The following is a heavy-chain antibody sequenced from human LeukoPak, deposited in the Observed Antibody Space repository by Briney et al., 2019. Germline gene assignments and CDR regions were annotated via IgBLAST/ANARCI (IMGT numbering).Heavy chain of an antibody. J-gene: IGHJ6*02. CDR1: GGSISSYY. V-gene: IGHV4-59*01. D-gene: IGHD2/OR15-2a*01. CDR2: IYYSGST. Sequence: PSETLSLTCTVSGGSISSYYWSWIRQPPGKGLEWIGYIYYSGSTNYNPSLKSRVTISVDTSKNQFSLKLSSVTAADTAVYYCARDTGNPRYYYGMDVWGQGTTVTVSS. CDR3: ARDTGNPRYYYGMDV.